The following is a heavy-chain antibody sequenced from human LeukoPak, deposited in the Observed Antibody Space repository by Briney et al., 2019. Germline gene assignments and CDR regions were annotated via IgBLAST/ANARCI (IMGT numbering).Heavy chain of an antibody. D-gene: IGHD3-10*01. CDR1: GFTFSSYA. Sequence: PGGSLRLSCAASGFTFSSYAMHWVRQAPGKGLEWVAVISYDGSNKYYADSVKGRFTISRDNSKNTLYLQMNSLRAEDTAVYYCVRESQAYYYGSGSPNYWGQGTLVTVSS. J-gene: IGHJ4*02. V-gene: IGHV3-30*04. CDR3: VRESQAYYYGSGSPNY. CDR2: ISYDGSNK.